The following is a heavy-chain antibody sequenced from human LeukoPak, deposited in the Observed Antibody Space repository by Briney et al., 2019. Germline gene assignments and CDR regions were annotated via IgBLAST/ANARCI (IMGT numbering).Heavy chain of an antibody. J-gene: IGHJ4*02. CDR2: ISSSSSYI. CDR1: GFTFSSYS. V-gene: IGHV3-21*01. Sequence: GGSLRLSCAASGFTFSSYSMNWVRQAPGKGLEWVSSISSSSSYIYYADSVKGRFTISRDNAKNSLYLQMNSLRAEDTAVYYCARGPEQQLGHDYWGQGTLVTVSS. CDR3: ARGPEQQLGHDY. D-gene: IGHD6-13*01.